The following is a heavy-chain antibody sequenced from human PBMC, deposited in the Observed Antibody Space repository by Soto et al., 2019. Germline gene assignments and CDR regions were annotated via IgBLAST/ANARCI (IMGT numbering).Heavy chain of an antibody. CDR3: GKRPLPEGLQGTLGAFDF. J-gene: IGHJ3*01. V-gene: IGHV3-23*01. CDR2: LSGSGRST. Sequence: EVQVLESGGGLVQPGGSLRLSCAASGFTFSTYGMSWVRQAPGKGLEWVSDLSGSGRSTYYTDSVKGRFTISRDNSKNTLYLQMNSLRAEDTAAYYCGKRPLPEGLQGTLGAFDFCGQGTMVTVSS. CDR1: GFTFSTYG.